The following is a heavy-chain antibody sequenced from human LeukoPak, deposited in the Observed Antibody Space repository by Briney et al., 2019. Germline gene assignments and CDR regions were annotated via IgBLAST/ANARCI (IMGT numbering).Heavy chain of an antibody. CDR3: ARDYGDYVFYYYYYMDV. J-gene: IGHJ6*03. Sequence: ASVKVSCKASGYTFTSYAMHWVRQAPGQRLEWMGWINAGNGNTKYSQKFQGRVTMTRDMSTSTVYMELSSLRSEDTAVYYCARDYGDYVFYYYYYMDVWGKGTTVTVSS. CDR2: INAGNGNT. CDR1: GYTFTSYA. V-gene: IGHV1-3*01. D-gene: IGHD4-17*01.